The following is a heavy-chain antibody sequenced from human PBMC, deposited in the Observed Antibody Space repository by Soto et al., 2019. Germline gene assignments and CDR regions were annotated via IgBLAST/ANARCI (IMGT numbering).Heavy chain of an antibody. CDR2: ILADFNT. Sequence: EVQLLESGGGLVQPGESLTLSCAASGFTFSDYTMTWVRQAPGKVLECISVILADFNTYYVGSVRGRFTISRDNSKNTLYLEXXXXXXXXXXXXXXXRRVEGYFDYWGQGALVTVSS. V-gene: IGHV3-23*03. J-gene: IGHJ4*02. CDR3: XRRVEGYFDY. CDR1: GFTFSDYT.